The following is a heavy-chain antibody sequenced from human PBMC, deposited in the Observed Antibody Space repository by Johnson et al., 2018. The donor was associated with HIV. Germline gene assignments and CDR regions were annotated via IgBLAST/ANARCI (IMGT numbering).Heavy chain of an antibody. V-gene: IGHV3-30-3*01. CDR3: AKDRTMIVVVTIDAFDI. CDR1: GFTFSSYA. Sequence: QEQLVESGGGVVQPGRSLRASCAASGFTFSSYAMHWVRQAPGRGLEWVAVISYDANNKYYADSVKGRFTISRDNSKNMVYLQMNSLRAEDTAVYYCAKDRTMIVVVTIDAFDIWGQGTMVTVSS. CDR2: ISYDANNK. J-gene: IGHJ3*02. D-gene: IGHD3-22*01.